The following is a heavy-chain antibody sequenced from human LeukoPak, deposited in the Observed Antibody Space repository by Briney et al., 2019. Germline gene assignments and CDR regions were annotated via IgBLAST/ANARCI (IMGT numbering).Heavy chain of an antibody. V-gene: IGHV4-39*07. D-gene: IGHD4-17*01. CDR2: INYSGST. Sequence: SETLSLTCTVSGGSISSSSYYWGWIRQPPGRGLEWIGSINYSGSTYYNPSLKSRVTISVDTSKNQFSLKLSSVTAADTAVYYCARVGYGDYGSDYWGQGTLVTVSS. CDR1: GGSISSSSYY. J-gene: IGHJ4*02. CDR3: ARVGYGDYGSDY.